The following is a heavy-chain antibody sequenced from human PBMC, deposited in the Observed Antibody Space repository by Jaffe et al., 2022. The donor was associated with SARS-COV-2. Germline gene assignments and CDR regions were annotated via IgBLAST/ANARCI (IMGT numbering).Heavy chain of an antibody. J-gene: IGHJ4*02. CDR2: ISGSGGST. CDR1: GFTFSSYA. D-gene: IGHD6-19*01. CDR3: AKDTNRYSSGWYSVDNPNRYYFDY. Sequence: EVQLLESGGGLVQPGGSLRLSCAASGFTFSSYAMSWVRQAPGKGLEWVSAISGSGGSTYYADSVKGRFTISRDNSKNTLYLQMNSLRAEDTAVYYCAKDTNRYSSGWYSVDNPNRYYFDYWGQGTLVTVSS. V-gene: IGHV3-23*01.